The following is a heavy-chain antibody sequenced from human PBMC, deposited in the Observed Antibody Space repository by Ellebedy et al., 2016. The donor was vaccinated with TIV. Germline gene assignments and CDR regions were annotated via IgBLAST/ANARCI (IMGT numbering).Heavy chain of an antibody. V-gene: IGHV3-30-3*01. CDR3: ARDRGGNSAYNDRFGFDY. CDR1: GFIFGNYA. Sequence: GESLKISCAASGFIFGNYAMHWVRQAPGKGLEWVAVISYAGSAKYYADSVKGRFTISRDNSKNTRFLQLNSLRPEDTAVYYCARDRGGNSAYNDRFGFDYWGQGTLVTVSS. J-gene: IGHJ4*02. D-gene: IGHD5-12*01. CDR2: ISYAGSAK.